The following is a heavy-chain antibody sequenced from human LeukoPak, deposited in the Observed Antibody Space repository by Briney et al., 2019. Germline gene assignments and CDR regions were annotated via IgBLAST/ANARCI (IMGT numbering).Heavy chain of an antibody. Sequence: GGSLRLSCAASGFTFSSYGMHWVRQAPGKGLEWVSAISGSGGSTYYADSVKGRFTISRDNSKNTLYLQMNSLRAEDTAVYYCAKDPSMVRGESFDYWGQGTLVTVSS. CDR2: ISGSGGST. CDR1: GFTFSSYG. D-gene: IGHD3-10*01. CDR3: AKDPSMVRGESFDY. V-gene: IGHV3-23*01. J-gene: IGHJ4*02.